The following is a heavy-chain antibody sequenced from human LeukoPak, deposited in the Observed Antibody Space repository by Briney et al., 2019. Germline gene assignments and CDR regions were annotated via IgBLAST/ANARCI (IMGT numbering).Heavy chain of an antibody. V-gene: IGHV4-61*02. D-gene: IGHD3-22*01. J-gene: IGHJ5*02. Sequence: PSQTLSLTCTVSGGSSGSGSYYWSWIRQPAGKGLEWIGRIYTSGSTNYNPSLKSRVTISVDTSKNQFSLKLSSVTAADTAVYYCARDGLPAVDRWFDPWGQGTLVTVSS. CDR1: GGSSGSGSYY. CDR3: ARDGLPAVDRWFDP. CDR2: IYTSGST.